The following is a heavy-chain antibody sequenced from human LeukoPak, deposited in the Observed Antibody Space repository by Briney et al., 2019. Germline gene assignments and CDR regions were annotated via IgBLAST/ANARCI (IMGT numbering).Heavy chain of an antibody. CDR1: GFTVSSNY. Sequence: AGGSLRLSCAVSGFTVSSNYMSWVRQAPGTGLEWVSVIYSGGSTYYADSVKGRFTISRDNSKNTLYLQMNSLRAEDTAVYYCAKSRAYTAMAPFDYWGQGTLVTVSS. V-gene: IGHV3-53*01. CDR3: AKSRAYTAMAPFDY. CDR2: IYSGGST. J-gene: IGHJ4*02. D-gene: IGHD5-18*01.